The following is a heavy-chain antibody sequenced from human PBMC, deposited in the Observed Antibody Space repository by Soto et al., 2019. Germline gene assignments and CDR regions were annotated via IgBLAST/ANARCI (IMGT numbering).Heavy chain of an antibody. V-gene: IGHV4-39*01. D-gene: IGHD4-17*01. CDR2: IYYSGST. CDR3: ATYLTTVTTSNWFDP. J-gene: IGHJ5*02. Sequence: SETLSLTCTVSGGSISSSSYYWGWIRRPPGKGLEWIGSIYYSGSTYYNPSLKSRVTISVDTSKNQFSLKLSSVTAADTAVYYCATYLTTVTTSNWFDPWGQGTLVTVSS. CDR1: GGSISSSSYY.